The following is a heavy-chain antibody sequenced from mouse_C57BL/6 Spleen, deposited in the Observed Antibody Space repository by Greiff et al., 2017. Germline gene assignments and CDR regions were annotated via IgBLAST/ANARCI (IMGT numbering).Heavy chain of an antibody. CDR2: IDPADSET. CDR3: ASDGYYFFAY. CDR1: GFTFTSYW. V-gene: IGHV1-52*01. Sequence: VQLQQPGAELVRPGSSVKLSCTASGFTFTSYWMHWVKQRPIQGLEWIGNIDPADSETHYTPKFKDKATLTVDKSSSTAYLQLSSLTSEDSAVFFGASDGYYFFAYWGQGTLVTVSA. J-gene: IGHJ3*01. D-gene: IGHD2-3*01.